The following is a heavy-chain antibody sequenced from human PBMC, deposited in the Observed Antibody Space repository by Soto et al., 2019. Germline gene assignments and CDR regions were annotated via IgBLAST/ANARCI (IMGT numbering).Heavy chain of an antibody. D-gene: IGHD5-18*01. CDR2: TSDDGDIQ. CDR3: ARAVDAGMDPLDX. V-gene: IGHV3-30-3*01. CDR1: GFDFRKYA. Sequence: GGSLRLSFAASGFDFRKYAMHWVRQSPGKGPEWVAITSDDGDIQYYADSVKVRFTISRDNPKKTLYLQMTTMRSEDAAVYFCARAVDAGMDPLDXWGQVTLDTVSX. J-gene: IGHJ4*02.